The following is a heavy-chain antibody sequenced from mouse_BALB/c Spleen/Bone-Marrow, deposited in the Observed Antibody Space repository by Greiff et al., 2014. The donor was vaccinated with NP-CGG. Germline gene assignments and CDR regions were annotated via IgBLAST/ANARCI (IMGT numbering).Heavy chain of an antibody. V-gene: IGHV2-9*02. Sequence: QVQLKDSGPGLVAPSQSLSITCTVSGFSLTSYGVHWVRQPPGKGLEWLGVIWAGGSINYNSALMSRLSISKDNSKSQVFLKMNSPQTDDTAMYYCASPYYYGSSLDYWGQGTTLTVSS. CDR3: ASPYYYGSSLDY. J-gene: IGHJ2*01. CDR1: GFSLTSYG. D-gene: IGHD1-1*01. CDR2: IWAGGSI.